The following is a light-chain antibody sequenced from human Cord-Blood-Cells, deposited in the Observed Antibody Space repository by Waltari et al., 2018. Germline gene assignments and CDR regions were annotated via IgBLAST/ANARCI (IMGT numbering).Light chain of an antibody. CDR3: QQYYSTPLT. CDR2: WAS. CDR1: QSVLYSSNNKNY. J-gene: IGKJ3*01. Sequence: DIVMTLSPDYLATSLGERATIKCKSSQSVLYSSNNKNYLAWYQQKPGQPPKLLIYWASTRESGVPDRFSGSGSGTDFTLTISSLQAEDVAVYYCQQYYSTPLTFGPGTKVDIK. V-gene: IGKV4-1*01.